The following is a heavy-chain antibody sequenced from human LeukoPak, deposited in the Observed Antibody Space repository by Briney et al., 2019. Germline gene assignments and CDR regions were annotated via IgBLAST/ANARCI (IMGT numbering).Heavy chain of an antibody. CDR2: INPNSGGT. CDR3: ARDSEVLRYFDWLTYNWFDP. CDR1: GYTFTGYY. J-gene: IGHJ5*02. Sequence: ASVKVSCRASGYTFTGYYMHWVRQAPGQGLEWMGWINPNSGGTNYGQKFQGRVTMTRDTSISTAYMELSRLRSDDTAVYYCARDSEVLRYFDWLTYNWFDPWGQGTLVTVSS. V-gene: IGHV1-2*02. D-gene: IGHD3-9*01.